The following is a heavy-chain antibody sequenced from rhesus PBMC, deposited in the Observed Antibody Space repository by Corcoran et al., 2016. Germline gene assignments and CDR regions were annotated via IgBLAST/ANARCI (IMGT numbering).Heavy chain of an antibody. D-gene: IGHD3-28*01. J-gene: IGHJ4*01. CDR2: ISGSGGST. V-gene: IGHV4-173*01. CDR1: GGSISSDY. CDR3: ARTGIVVIAFDY. Sequence: QLQLQESGPGLVKPSEPLSLTCAVSGGSISSDYWSWIRQPPGKGLEWIGRISGSGGSTDYNPSLKSRVTSSTDTSKNQFSLKLSSVTAADTAVYYCARTGIVVIAFDYWGQGVLVTVSS.